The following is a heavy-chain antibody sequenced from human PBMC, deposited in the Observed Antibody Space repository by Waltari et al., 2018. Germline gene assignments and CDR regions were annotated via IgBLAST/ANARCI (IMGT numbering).Heavy chain of an antibody. V-gene: IGHV3-43D*04. CDR3: AKEMDSSSPGGAFDI. CDR1: GFTFDDYA. D-gene: IGHD6-6*01. J-gene: IGHJ3*02. CDR2: ISWDGGST. Sequence: EVQLVESGGVVVQPGGSLRLSCAASGFTFDDYAMHWVRHAPGKGLEWVSLISWDGGSTYDADSVKGRFTISRDNSKNSLYLQMNSLRAEDTAVYYCAKEMDSSSPGGAFDIWGQGTMVTVSS.